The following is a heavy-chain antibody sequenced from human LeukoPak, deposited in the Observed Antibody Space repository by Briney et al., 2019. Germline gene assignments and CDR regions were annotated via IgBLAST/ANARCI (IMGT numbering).Heavy chain of an antibody. CDR3: AKDLGGGMGCYDL. CDR2: INRDGSST. J-gene: IGHJ2*01. V-gene: IGHV3-74*01. CDR1: GFAFNSYW. Sequence: PGDSLRLSCAASGFAFNSYWMHWVRQAPGKGLVWVSRINRDGSSTSYADSVKGRFTISRDNAKNPLYLQMNSLRAEDTAVYYCAKDLGGGMGCYDLWGRGTLVSVST. D-gene: IGHD3-16*01.